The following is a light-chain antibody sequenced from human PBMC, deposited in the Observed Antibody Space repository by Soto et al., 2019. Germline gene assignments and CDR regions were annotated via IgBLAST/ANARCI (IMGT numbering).Light chain of an antibody. J-gene: IGKJ1*01. CDR2: AAS. CDR3: QQRDSTPPWT. CDR1: QSISRY. Sequence: DIQMTQSPSSLSASVGDRVTITCRASQSISRYLNWYQQKPGKAPKLLIYAASSLQSGGPSRFSGSGSGPDFTLTIRSLQPEDWASYYCQQRDSTPPWTVGQGTKVETK. V-gene: IGKV1-39*01.